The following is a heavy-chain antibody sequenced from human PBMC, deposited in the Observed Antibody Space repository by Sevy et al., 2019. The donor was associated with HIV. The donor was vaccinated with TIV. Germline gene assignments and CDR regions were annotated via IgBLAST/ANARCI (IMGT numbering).Heavy chain of an antibody. J-gene: IGHJ6*02. D-gene: IGHD2-2*01. CDR3: AREKKTDIVVVPAAYDYYYGVDV. CDR1: GGSISSGGYY. CDR2: IYYSGST. V-gene: IGHV4-31*03. Sequence: SETLSLTCTVSGGSISSGGYYWSWIRQHPGKGLEWIGYIYYSGSTYYNPSLKSRVTISVDTSKNQFSLKLSSVTAADTAVYYCAREKKTDIVVVPAAYDYYYGVDVWGQGTTVTVSS.